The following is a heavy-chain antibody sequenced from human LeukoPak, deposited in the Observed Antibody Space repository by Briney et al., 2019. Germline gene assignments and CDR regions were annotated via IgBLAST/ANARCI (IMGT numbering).Heavy chain of an antibody. V-gene: IGHV4-4*02. D-gene: IGHD5-12*01. CDR3: ARELRGVATGYYYYYGMDV. Sequence: SETLSLTCAVSGGSISSSNWWSWVRQPPGKGLEWIGEIYHSGSTNYNPSLKSRVTISVDKPKNQFSLKLSSVTAADTAVYYCARELRGVATGYYYYYGMDVWGKGTTVTVSS. CDR2: IYHSGST. CDR1: GGSISSSNW. J-gene: IGHJ6*04.